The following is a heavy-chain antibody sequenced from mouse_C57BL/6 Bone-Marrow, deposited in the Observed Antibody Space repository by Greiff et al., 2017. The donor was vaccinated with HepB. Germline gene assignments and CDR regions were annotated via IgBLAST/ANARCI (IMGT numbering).Heavy chain of an antibody. CDR2: ISDGGSYT. CDR3: AREMKLYYDYDGFAY. V-gene: IGHV5-4*01. CDR1: GFTFSSYA. Sequence: EVHLVESGGGLVKPGGSLKLSCAASGFTFSSYAMSWVRQTPEKRLEWVATISDGGSYTYYPDNVKGRFTISRDNAKNNLYLQMSHLKSEDTAMYYCAREMKLYYDYDGFAYWGQGTLVTVSA. J-gene: IGHJ3*01. D-gene: IGHD2-4*01.